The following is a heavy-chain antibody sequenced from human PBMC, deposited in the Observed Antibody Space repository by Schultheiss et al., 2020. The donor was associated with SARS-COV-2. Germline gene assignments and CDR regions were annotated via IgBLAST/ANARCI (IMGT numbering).Heavy chain of an antibody. D-gene: IGHD6-19*01. CDR2: IYYSGST. CDR3: ARGLLYSSGWFGDY. J-gene: IGHJ4*02. CDR1: GGSISSYY. Sequence: SETLSLTCTVSGGSISSYYWSWIRQPPGKGLEWIGYIYYSGSTNYNPSLKNRVTISVDTSKNQFSLKLSSVTAADTAVYYCARGLLYSSGWFGDYWGQGTLVTVSS. V-gene: IGHV4-59*12.